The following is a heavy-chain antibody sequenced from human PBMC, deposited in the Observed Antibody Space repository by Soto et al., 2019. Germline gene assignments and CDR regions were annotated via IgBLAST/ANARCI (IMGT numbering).Heavy chain of an antibody. V-gene: IGHV1-69*02. Sequence: QVQLVQSGAEVKKPGSSVKVSCKASGGTFSSYTISWVRQAPGQGLEWMGRIIPILGIANYAQKFQGRVTITADKSTSTAYMELSSLRSEDTAVYYCASYGSGSFCFDYWGQGTLVTVSS. J-gene: IGHJ4*02. CDR1: GGTFSSYT. D-gene: IGHD3-10*01. CDR2: IIPILGIA. CDR3: ASYGSGSFCFDY.